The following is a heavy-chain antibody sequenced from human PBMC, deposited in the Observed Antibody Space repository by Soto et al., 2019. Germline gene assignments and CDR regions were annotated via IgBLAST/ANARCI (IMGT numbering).Heavy chain of an antibody. D-gene: IGHD3-16*02. CDR2: INHSGST. Sequence: SETLSLTCAVYGGSFSGYYWSWIRQPPGKGLEWIGEINHSGSTNYNPSLKSRVTISVDTSKNQFSLKLSSVTAADTAVYYCARDRIMITFGGVIARRYYFDYWGQGTLVTVSS. CDR3: ARDRIMITFGGVIARRYYFDY. CDR1: GGSFSGYY. V-gene: IGHV4-34*01. J-gene: IGHJ4*02.